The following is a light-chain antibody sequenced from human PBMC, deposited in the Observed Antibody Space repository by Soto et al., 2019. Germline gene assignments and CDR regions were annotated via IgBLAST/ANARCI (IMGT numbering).Light chain of an antibody. CDR2: EVS. J-gene: IGLJ1*01. Sequence: QSALTQPASVSGSPGQSIAISCTGSSSDVGIYNYVSWYQQHPGKVPKLIIYEVSNRPSGVSNRFSGSKSGNTASLTISGLQAEDEADYYCAAWDDSLNGLYVFGTGTKVTVL. CDR1: SSDVGIYNY. CDR3: AAWDDSLNGLYV. V-gene: IGLV2-14*01.